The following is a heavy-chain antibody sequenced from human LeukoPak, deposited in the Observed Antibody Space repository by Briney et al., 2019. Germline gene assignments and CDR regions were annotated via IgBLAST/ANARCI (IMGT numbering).Heavy chain of an antibody. J-gene: IGHJ6*02. D-gene: IGHD4-17*01. CDR1: GFTFSSYG. CDR3: AVHYGDYGMDV. V-gene: IGHV3-30*03. Sequence: PGGSLRLSCAASGFTFSSYGMHWVRQAPGKGLEWVAVISYDGSNKYYADSVKGRFTISRDNSKNTPYLQMNSLRAEDTAVYYCAVHYGDYGMDVWGQGTTVTVSS. CDR2: ISYDGSNK.